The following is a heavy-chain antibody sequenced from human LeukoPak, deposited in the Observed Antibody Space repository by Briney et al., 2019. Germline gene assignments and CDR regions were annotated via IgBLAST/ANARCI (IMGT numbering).Heavy chain of an antibody. CDR3: ARSGTTVTFDYYYGMDV. D-gene: IGHD4-11*01. Sequence: GSSVKVSCKASGGTFSSYAISWVRQAPRQGLEWMGGIIPIFGTANYAQKFQGRVTITADESTSTAYMELSSLRSEDTAVYYCARSGTTVTFDYYYGMDVWGQGTTVTVSS. V-gene: IGHV1-69*01. CDR1: GGTFSSYA. J-gene: IGHJ6*02. CDR2: IIPIFGTA.